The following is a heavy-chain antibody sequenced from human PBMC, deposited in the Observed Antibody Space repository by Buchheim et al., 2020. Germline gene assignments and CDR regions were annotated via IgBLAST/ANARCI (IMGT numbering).Heavy chain of an antibody. CDR2: ISYDGSNK. D-gene: IGHD2-8*01. Sequence: QVQLVESGGGVVQPGRSLRLSCAASGFTFSSYAMHWVRQAPGKGLEWVAVISYDGSNKYYADSVKGRFTISRDNSKNKLYLQMNSLRAEDTAVYYCARNGYCTNGVCWAYGMDVWGQGTT. J-gene: IGHJ6*02. V-gene: IGHV3-30*04. CDR1: GFTFSSYA. CDR3: ARNGYCTNGVCWAYGMDV.